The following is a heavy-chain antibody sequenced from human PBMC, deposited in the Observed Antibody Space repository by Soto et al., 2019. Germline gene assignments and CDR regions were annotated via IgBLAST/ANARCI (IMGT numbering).Heavy chain of an antibody. CDR1: GFTFSSYV. V-gene: IGHV3-23*01. D-gene: IGHD1-1*01. CDR3: ARGRVAGGTDY. Sequence: EVQLLESGGGLVQHGGSLRLSCAASGFTFSSYVMTWVRQSPGKWLEWVSAISGTGGSTYYADSGKGRFTISRDNSKNELYLQMNSLRAEDTAVYYCARGRVAGGTDYWGQGTLVTVSS. J-gene: IGHJ4*02. CDR2: ISGTGGST.